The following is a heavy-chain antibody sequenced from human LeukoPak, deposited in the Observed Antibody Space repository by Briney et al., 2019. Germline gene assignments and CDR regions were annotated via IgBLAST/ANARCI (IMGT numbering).Heavy chain of an antibody. D-gene: IGHD1-1*01. Sequence: GASVTVSCKASGYTFTGYYMHWVRQAPGQGPEWMGWINPNSGGTNYAQKFQGRVTMTRDTSISTAYMELRSLRSDDTAVYYCARDPRGPNWNEPYYFDYWGQGTLVTVSS. CDR3: ARDPRGPNWNEPYYFDY. V-gene: IGHV1-2*02. CDR1: GYTFTGYY. J-gene: IGHJ4*02. CDR2: INPNSGGT.